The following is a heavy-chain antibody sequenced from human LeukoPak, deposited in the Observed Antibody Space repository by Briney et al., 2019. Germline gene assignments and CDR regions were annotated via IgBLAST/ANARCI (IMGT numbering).Heavy chain of an antibody. CDR1: GGSFSGYY. V-gene: IGHV4-34*01. CDR3: ASLVLSDSSVSKQRGFDY. Sequence: PSETLSLTCAVYGGSFSGYYWSWLRQPPGKGLEWIGEINHSGSTNYDPSLKSRVTISVDTSKNQFSLKLSSVTAADTAVYYCASLVLSDSSVSKQRGFDYWGQGTLVTVSS. D-gene: IGHD3-22*01. J-gene: IGHJ4*02. CDR2: INHSGST.